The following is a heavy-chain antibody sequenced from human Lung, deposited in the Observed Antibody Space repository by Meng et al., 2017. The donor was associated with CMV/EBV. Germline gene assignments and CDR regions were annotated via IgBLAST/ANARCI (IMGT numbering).Heavy chain of an antibody. CDR1: GFTFNRFW. CDR2: INTDGATT. V-gene: IGHV3-74*01. J-gene: IGHJ5*02. Sequence: SCTASGFTFNRFWIHWVRQAPGKGPVWVSVINTDGATTRYADSVKGRFTISRDNTKSTLYLQMNSLRAEDTAVYYCASANHFGSGMAFDPWGQGTXVNGAS. D-gene: IGHD3-10*01. CDR3: ASANHFGSGMAFDP.